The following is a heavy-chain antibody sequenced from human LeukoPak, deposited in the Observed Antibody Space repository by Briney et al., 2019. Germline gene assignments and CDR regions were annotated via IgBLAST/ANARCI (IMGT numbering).Heavy chain of an antibody. V-gene: IGHV5-51*01. Sequence: GESLQISCKGSGYSFTNYWIGWVRQMPGKGLEWMGVIYPADSDTRYRPSFQGQVTISADKSISTAYLQWSSLKASDTALYYCVRRGGPRYCSGGSCYYDYWGQGTLVTVSS. J-gene: IGHJ4*02. CDR2: IYPADSDT. D-gene: IGHD2-15*01. CDR3: VRRGGPRYCSGGSCYYDY. CDR1: GYSFTNYW.